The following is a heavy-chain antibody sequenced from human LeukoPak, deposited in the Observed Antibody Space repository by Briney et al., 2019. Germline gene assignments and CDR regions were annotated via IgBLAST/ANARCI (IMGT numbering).Heavy chain of an antibody. CDR1: GGSISSSSYY. CDR2: IYYSGST. D-gene: IGHD6-13*01. CDR3: ARHAGEYSSSWYLGY. V-gene: IGHV4-39*01. Sequence: PPETLSLTCTVSGGSISSSSYYWGWIRQPPGKGLEWIGSIYYSGSTYYNPSLKSRVTISVDTSKNQFSLKLSSVTAADTAVYYCARHAGEYSSSWYLGYWGQGTLVTVSS. J-gene: IGHJ4*02.